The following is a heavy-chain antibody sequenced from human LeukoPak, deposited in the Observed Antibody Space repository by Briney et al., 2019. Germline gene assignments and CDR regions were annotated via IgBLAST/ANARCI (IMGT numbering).Heavy chain of an antibody. CDR1: IFILNSYS. J-gene: IGHJ6*02. D-gene: IGHD3-10*01. V-gene: IGHV3-48*02. Sequence: GGSLTLFCAPCIFILNSYSKMGARQARGEGGVWVSYISSSSSTIYCADSVKGRFTISRDNAKNSLYLQMNSLRDEDTDVYYCARVPDYYCSGNYYYYYGMDVWGQGTTVTDSS. CDR2: ISSSSSTI. CDR3: ARVPDYYCSGNYYYYYGMDV.